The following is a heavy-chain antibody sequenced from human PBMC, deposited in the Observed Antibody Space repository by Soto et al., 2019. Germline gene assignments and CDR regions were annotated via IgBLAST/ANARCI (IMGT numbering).Heavy chain of an antibody. Sequence: PGESLKISCEASGFTFSSYSMNWVRQAPGKGLEWVSYISSTGSTIYYADSAKGRFTISRDNAKNSLYLQMYSLRDADTAVYYCARDSCTNTICAADYWGQGTLVTVSS. J-gene: IGHJ4*02. CDR3: ARDSCTNTICAADY. V-gene: IGHV3-48*02. CDR1: GFTFSSYS. CDR2: ISSTGSTI. D-gene: IGHD2-2*01.